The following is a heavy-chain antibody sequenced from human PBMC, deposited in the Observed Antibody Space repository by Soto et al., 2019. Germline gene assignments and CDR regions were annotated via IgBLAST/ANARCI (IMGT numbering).Heavy chain of an antibody. D-gene: IGHD2-8*01. CDR3: ARDREGYCTNGVCLYYYYHYGMDV. CDR1: GGTFSSYA. J-gene: IGHJ6*02. CDR2: IIPIFGTA. V-gene: IGHV1-69*13. Sequence: WASVKVSCKASGGTFSSYAISWVRQAPGQGLEWMGGIIPIFGTANYAQKSQGSVTITADESTSTAYMGLSSLRSEDTAVYYCARDREGYCTNGVCLYYYYHYGMDVWGQGTTVTVSS.